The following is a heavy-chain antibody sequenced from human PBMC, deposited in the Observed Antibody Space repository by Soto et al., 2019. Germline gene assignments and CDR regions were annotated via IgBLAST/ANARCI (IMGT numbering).Heavy chain of an antibody. V-gene: IGHV3-74*01. Sequence: GSLRLSCVASGFIFRDHWMHWVRQAPGKGLVWISHINNDGSGTSYADSVKGRFTISRDNAENTIYLQMNSLTVEDTAVYYCTRDSSLSFDFWGQGALVTVSS. D-gene: IGHD6-6*01. CDR1: GFIFRDHW. CDR3: TRDSSLSFDF. CDR2: INNDGSGT. J-gene: IGHJ4*02.